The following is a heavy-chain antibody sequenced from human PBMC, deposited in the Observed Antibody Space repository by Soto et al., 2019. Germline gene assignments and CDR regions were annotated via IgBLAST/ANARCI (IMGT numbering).Heavy chain of an antibody. V-gene: IGHV1-69*01. CDR1: GGLLSSYP. J-gene: IGHJ4*02. CDR3: VRGGSGYTWFNEF. Sequence: QEQLVQSGAEVKKPGSSVKVSCKASGGLLSSYPISWVRQVPGQGLEWMGGIIPVFQTAYYTQRFQGRVTITADESTNTAYMELSSLRSEDTAIYYCVRGGSGYTWFNEFWGQGTLVTVSS. CDR2: IIPVFQTA. D-gene: IGHD3-22*01.